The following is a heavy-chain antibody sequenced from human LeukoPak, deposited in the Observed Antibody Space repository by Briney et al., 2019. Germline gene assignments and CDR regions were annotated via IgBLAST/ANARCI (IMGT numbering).Heavy chain of an antibody. J-gene: IGHJ4*02. CDR2: TSSSGSTI. D-gene: IGHD3-9*01. Sequence: GGSLRLSCAASGFTFSSYEMNWVRQAPGKGLEWVSYTSSSGSTIYYADSVKGRFTISRDNAKNSLYLQMNSLRAEDTAVYYCAKLPVLRYFDWLPYFDYWGQGTLVTVSS. CDR1: GFTFSSYE. V-gene: IGHV3-48*03. CDR3: AKLPVLRYFDWLPYFDY.